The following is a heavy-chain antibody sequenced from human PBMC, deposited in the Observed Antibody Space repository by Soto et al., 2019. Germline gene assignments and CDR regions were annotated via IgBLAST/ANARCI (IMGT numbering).Heavy chain of an antibody. V-gene: IGHV3-48*02. CDR1: GFTFSSYS. J-gene: IGHJ4*02. CDR2: ISSSSSTI. D-gene: IGHD6-13*01. CDR3: ARDHTCIAAANDY. Sequence: EVQLVESGGGLVQPGGSLRLSCAASGFTFSSYSMNWVLQAPGTGLEWVSYISSSSSTIYYADSVKGRFTISRDNAKNSLYLQMISLRDEDSSVYYCARDHTCIAAANDYWGQGTLVTVFS.